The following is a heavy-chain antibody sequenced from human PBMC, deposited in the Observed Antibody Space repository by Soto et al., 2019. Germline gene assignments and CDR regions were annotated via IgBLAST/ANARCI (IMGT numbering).Heavy chain of an antibody. J-gene: IGHJ5*02. V-gene: IGHV1-69*06. CDR2: IIPIFGTA. CDR1: GGTFSSYA. CDR3: ARSPSNYYDSSGYYYDWFDP. D-gene: IGHD3-22*01. Sequence: QVQLVQSGAEVKKPGSSVKVSCKASGGTFSSYAISWVRQAPGQGLEWMGGIIPIFGTANYEQKFQGRVTITADKSTSTAYMELSSLRSEDTAVYYCARSPSNYYDSSGYYYDWFDPWGQGTLVTVSS.